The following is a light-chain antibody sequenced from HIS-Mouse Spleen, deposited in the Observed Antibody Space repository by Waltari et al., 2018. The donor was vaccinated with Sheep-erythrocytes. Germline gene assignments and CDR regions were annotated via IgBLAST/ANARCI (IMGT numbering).Light chain of an antibody. CDR1: ALPKKT. CDR3: YSTDSSGNHWV. J-gene: IGLJ3*02. Sequence: SYELTQPPSVSVSTGPTARITCSGDALPKKTAYWYQQKSGQAPVLVIYEDSKRPSGIPERFSGSTSGTMATLTISGAQVEDEADYYCYSTDSSGNHWVFGGGTKLTVL. CDR2: EDS. V-gene: IGLV3-10*01.